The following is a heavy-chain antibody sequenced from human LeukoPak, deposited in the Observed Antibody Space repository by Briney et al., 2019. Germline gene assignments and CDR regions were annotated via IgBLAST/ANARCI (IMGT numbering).Heavy chain of an antibody. Sequence: GGSLRLSCAASGFTFSSYAMHWVRQAPGKGLEWVAVISYDGSNKYYADSVKGRFTISRDNSKNTLYLQMNSLRAEDTAVYYCATLWGFDYYGMDVWGQGTTVTVSS. CDR1: GFTFSSYA. CDR3: ATLWGFDYYGMDV. V-gene: IGHV3-30-3*01. D-gene: IGHD7-27*01. J-gene: IGHJ6*02. CDR2: ISYDGSNK.